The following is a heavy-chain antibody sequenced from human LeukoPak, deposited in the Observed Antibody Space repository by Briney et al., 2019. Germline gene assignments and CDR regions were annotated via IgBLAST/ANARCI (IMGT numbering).Heavy chain of an antibody. V-gene: IGHV3-20*04. J-gene: IGHJ6*03. Sequence: GGSLRLSCAASGFTFDDYGMSWVRHAPGKGLEWVSGINWNGGSTGYADSVKGRFTISRDNAKNSPYLQMNSLRAEDTALYYCARSGGAYYYYYYYMDVWGKGTTVTVSS. CDR1: GFTFDDYG. CDR3: ARSGGAYYYYYYYMDV. D-gene: IGHD3-10*01. CDR2: INWNGGST.